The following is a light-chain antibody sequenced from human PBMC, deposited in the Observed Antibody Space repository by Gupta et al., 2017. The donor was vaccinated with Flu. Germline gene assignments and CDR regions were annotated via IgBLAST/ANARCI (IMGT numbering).Light chain of an antibody. CDR1: NIGSKS. V-gene: IGLV3-21*02. J-gene: IGLJ3*02. CDR2: DDS. CDR3: QVWDSSSDPLWV. Sequence: SYVLTKPPSVSVAPGQPARLPCGGNNIGSKSVHWYQQKPGQAPVLVVYDDSDRPSGIPERFSGSNSGNTATLTISRVEAGDEADYYCQVWDSSSDPLWVFGGGTKLTVL.